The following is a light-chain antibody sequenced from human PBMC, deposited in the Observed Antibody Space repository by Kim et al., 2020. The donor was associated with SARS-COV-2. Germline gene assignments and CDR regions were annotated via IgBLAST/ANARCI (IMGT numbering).Light chain of an antibody. V-gene: IGKV3-15*01. Sequence: VSTGERATLSGRASQSMSTNLAWYQHKPGQAPSHLIYGASTRATGVQARFSGSGSGTDFTLTISSLQSEDFAVYFCQQYNKWPMYTFGQGTKLEI. J-gene: IGKJ2*01. CDR2: GAS. CDR3: QQYNKWPMYT. CDR1: QSMSTN.